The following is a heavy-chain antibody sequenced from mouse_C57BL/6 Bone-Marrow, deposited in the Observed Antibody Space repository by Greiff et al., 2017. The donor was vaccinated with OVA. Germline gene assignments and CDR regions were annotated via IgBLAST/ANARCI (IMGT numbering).Heavy chain of an antibody. CDR1: GYTFTSYW. V-gene: IGHV1-55*01. CDR3: ARNYYYGSSYY. CDR2: IYPGSGST. Sequence: VQLQPPWAELVKPGASVKMSCKASGYTFTSYWITWVKQRPGQGLEWIGDIYPGSGSTNYNEKFKSKATLTVDTSSSTAYMQLSILTSADSSVYDCARNYYYGSSYYWGQGTTLTVSS. J-gene: IGHJ2*01. D-gene: IGHD1-1*01.